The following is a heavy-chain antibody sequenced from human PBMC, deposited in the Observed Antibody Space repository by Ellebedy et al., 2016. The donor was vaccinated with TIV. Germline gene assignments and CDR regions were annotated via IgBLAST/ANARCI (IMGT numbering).Heavy chain of an antibody. D-gene: IGHD1-1*01. CDR1: GFSLSTSGMC. CDR3: ALGTATQRRWFDP. CDR2: IDWDDDK. Sequence: SGPTLVKPTQTLTLTCSFSGFSLSTSGMCVSWIRQPPGKALEWLARIDWDDDKYYTTYLKTRLTISKDTSKNQVVLTLTNMDPVDTATYYCALGTATQRRWFDPWGQGTLVTVS. V-gene: IGHV2-70*11. J-gene: IGHJ5*02.